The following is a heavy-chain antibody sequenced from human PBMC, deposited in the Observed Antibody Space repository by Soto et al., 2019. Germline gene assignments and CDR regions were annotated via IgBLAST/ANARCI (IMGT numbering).Heavy chain of an antibody. V-gene: IGHV3-49*03. CDR1: GFTFGYYA. CDR3: THAVAAYY. D-gene: IGHD6-19*01. J-gene: IGHJ4*02. CDR2: IRSKAYGGTT. Sequence: GGSLRLSCTASGFTFGYYAMSWFRQAPGKGLEWVGFIRSKAYGGTTEYAASVKGRFTTSRDDSKSIAYLQMNSLKTEDTAVYYCTHAVAAYYWGQGTLVTVSS.